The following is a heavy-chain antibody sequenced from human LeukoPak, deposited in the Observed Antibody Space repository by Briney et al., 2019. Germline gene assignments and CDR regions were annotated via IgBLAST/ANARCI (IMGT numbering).Heavy chain of an antibody. V-gene: IGHV3-7*03. Sequence: GGSLRLSCAASGFMFSSNWMSWVRLAPGKGLEWVANIKEDGTETYYVDSVKGRFTISRDNAKNSLYLQMNSLRVEDTAVYYCAKEGRSLQTYWDQGTLVTVSS. CDR2: IKEDGTET. CDR3: AKEGRSLQTY. J-gene: IGHJ4*02. CDR1: GFMFSSNW. D-gene: IGHD5-24*01.